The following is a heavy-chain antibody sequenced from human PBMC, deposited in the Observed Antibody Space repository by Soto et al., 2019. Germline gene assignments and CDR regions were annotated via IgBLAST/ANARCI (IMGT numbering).Heavy chain of an antibody. CDR3: ARSQGSSTSLEIYYYYYYGMDV. V-gene: IGHV1-69*01. CDR2: TIPIVGSA. Sequence: QVQLVQSGAEVKKPGSSVKVSCKASGGTFSSYAISWVRQAPGQGLEWMGGTIPIVGSANYAQKFQGRVTITADESTSTAYMELSSLRSEDTAVYYCARSQGSSTSLEIYYYYYYGMDVWGQGTMVTVSS. CDR1: GGTFSSYA. J-gene: IGHJ6*02. D-gene: IGHD2-2*01.